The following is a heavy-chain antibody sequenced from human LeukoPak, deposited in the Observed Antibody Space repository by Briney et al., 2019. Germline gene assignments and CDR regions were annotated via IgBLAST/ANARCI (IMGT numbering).Heavy chain of an antibody. CDR3: VSLNYYGSGSYPANWFDP. Sequence: SVKVSCKASGGTFSSYAISWVRQAPGQGLEWMGRIIPILGIANYAQKFQGRVTITADKSTSTAYMELSSLRSEDTAVYYCVSLNYYGSGSYPANWFDPWGQGTLVTVSS. V-gene: IGHV1-69*04. CDR2: IIPILGIA. J-gene: IGHJ5*02. CDR1: GGTFSSYA. D-gene: IGHD3-10*01.